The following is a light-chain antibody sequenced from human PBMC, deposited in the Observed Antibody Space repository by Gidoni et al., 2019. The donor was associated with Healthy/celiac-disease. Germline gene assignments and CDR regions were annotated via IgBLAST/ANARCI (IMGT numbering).Light chain of an antibody. CDR1: QSVSSN. V-gene: IGKV3-15*01. CDR3: QQYNNWPHT. J-gene: IGKJ2*01. Sequence: EIVMTQSPATLSVSPGERATSACRASQSVSSNLAWYQQKPGQAPRLLIYGASTRATGIPARFSGSGSGTEFTLTISSLQSEDFAVYYCQQYNNWPHTFGQGTKLEIK. CDR2: GAS.